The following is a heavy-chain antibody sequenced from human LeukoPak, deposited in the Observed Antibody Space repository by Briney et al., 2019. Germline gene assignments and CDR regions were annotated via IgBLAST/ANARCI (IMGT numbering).Heavy chain of an antibody. CDR1: GFTFSSYW. J-gene: IGHJ4*02. CDR2: INSAGSNT. Sequence: PGGSLRLSCAVSGFTFSSYWMHWVRQAPGKGLVWVSRINSAGSNTNYADCVKGRFTISRDNAKNTLYLQMNSLRAEDTAVYYRARVRGSISGWYDYWGQGTLVTVSS. V-gene: IGHV3-74*01. CDR3: ARVRGSISGWYDY. D-gene: IGHD6-19*01.